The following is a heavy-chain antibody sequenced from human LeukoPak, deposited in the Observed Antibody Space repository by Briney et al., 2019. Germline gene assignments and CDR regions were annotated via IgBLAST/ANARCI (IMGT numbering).Heavy chain of an antibody. Sequence: GGSLRLSCAASGFTFSSYEMNWVRQAPGKGLEWVSYISSSGSTIYYADSVKGRFTISRDNAKNSLYLQMNSLRAEDTALYYCARSLDYYGSGSDDYYYYYMDVWGKGTTVTVSS. CDR3: ARSLDYYGSGSDDYYYYYMDV. CDR2: ISSSGSTI. V-gene: IGHV3-48*03. J-gene: IGHJ6*03. CDR1: GFTFSSYE. D-gene: IGHD3-10*01.